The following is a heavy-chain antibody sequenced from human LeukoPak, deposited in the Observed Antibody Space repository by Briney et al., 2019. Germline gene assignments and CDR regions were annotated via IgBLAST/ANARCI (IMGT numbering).Heavy chain of an antibody. J-gene: IGHJ4*02. CDR3: ARDLLNYGGNSLHYFDY. Sequence: KPSETLSLTCTVSGGSISSYYWSWIRQPPGKGLEWIGHIYYSGSAYYSPSLKSRVTISVDTSKNQFSLKLSSVTAADTAVYYCARDLLNYGGNSLHYFDYWGQENLVTVSS. V-gene: IGHV4-59*01. CDR2: IYYSGSA. CDR1: GGSISSYY. D-gene: IGHD4-23*01.